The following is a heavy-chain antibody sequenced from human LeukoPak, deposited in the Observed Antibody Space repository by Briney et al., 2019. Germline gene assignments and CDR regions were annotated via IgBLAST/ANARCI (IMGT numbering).Heavy chain of an antibody. Sequence: SETLSLTCTVSGGXISSYYWSWIRQPPGKGLEWIGYIYYSGTTNYNPSLKSRVTISVDTSNNQFSLKLSSVTAADTAVYYCTRAVTPQPFFDYWGQGILVTASS. J-gene: IGHJ4*02. CDR2: IYYSGTT. D-gene: IGHD2-21*02. V-gene: IGHV4-59*01. CDR1: GGXISSYY. CDR3: TRAVTPQPFFDY.